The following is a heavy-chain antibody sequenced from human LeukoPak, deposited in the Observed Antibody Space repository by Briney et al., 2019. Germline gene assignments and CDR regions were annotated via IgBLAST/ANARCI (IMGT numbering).Heavy chain of an antibody. D-gene: IGHD1-26*01. CDR3: ARSRGSRYSGGYQD. CDR1: GFSFGDYA. J-gene: IGHJ4*02. Sequence: AGGSLRLSCTGSGFSFGDYAMSWVRQAPGKGLEWVGFIRSKSSGGTTEYAASEVGRFTISRDDSKSIAYLQMNSLKMEDTAIYYCARSRGSRYSGGYQDWGRGTLVTVSS. CDR2: IRSKSSGGTT. V-gene: IGHV3-49*04.